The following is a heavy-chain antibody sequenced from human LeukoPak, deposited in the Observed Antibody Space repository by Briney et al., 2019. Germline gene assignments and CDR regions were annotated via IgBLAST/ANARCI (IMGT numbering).Heavy chain of an antibody. CDR1: GFTFSSYG. J-gene: IGHJ4*02. CDR3: ARDVWAYCGGDCLIFDY. Sequence: PGGSLRLSCAASGFTFSSYGMHWVRQAPGKGLEWVAFIRYDGSNKYYADSVKGRFTISRDNSKNTLYLQMNSLRAEDTAVYYCARDVWAYCGGDCLIFDYWGQGTLVTVSS. V-gene: IGHV3-30*02. D-gene: IGHD2-21*01. CDR2: IRYDGSNK.